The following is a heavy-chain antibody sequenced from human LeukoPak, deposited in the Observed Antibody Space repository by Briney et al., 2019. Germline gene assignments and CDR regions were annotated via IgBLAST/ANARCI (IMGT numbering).Heavy chain of an antibody. CDR3: ARTLWFGDYEMYDQ. CDR1: GYTFTSYG. CDR2: TNTDKGDT. J-gene: IGHJ5*02. V-gene: IGHV1-18*01. Sequence: ASVKVSCKTSGYTFTSYGISWVRQAPGQGLEWMGWTNTDKGDTDHAQTLQGRVTMTIDTSTSTAYMELRSLRPDDTAVYYCARTLWFGDYEMYDQWGQGTLLTVSS. D-gene: IGHD3-10*01.